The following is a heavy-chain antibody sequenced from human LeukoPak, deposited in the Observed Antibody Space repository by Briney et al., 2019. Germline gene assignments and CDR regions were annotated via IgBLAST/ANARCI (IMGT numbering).Heavy chain of an antibody. CDR2: IKQDGSEK. D-gene: IGHD6-13*01. CDR1: GFTFSSYW. Sequence: PGGSLRLSCAAYGFTFSSYWMSWVRQAPGKGLEWVANIKQDGSEKYYVDSLKGRFTISRDNAKNSLYLQMNSLRAEDTAVYYCARDPGFGSSWYFSSRVDHWFDPWGQGTLVTVSS. CDR3: ARDPGFGSSWYFSSRVDHWFDP. J-gene: IGHJ5*02. V-gene: IGHV3-7*01.